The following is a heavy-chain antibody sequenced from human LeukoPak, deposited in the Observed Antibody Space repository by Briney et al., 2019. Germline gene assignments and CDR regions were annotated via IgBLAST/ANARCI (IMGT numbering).Heavy chain of an antibody. V-gene: IGHV3-64*01. J-gene: IGHJ3*02. CDR2: INTYGGST. Sequence: GGSLRLSCEVSGFMFSTYAVHWVRQAPGKGLEFVSGINTYGGSTHYAKSVKGRFTISRDNSKNTLYLQMGSLRAEDTAVYYCARGRSAAECDAFDIWGQGTLVTVSS. D-gene: IGHD2-15*01. CDR3: ARGRSAAECDAFDI. CDR1: GFMFSTYA.